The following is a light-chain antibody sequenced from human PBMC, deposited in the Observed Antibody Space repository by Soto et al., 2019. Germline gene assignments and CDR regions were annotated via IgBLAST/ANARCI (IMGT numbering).Light chain of an antibody. CDR1: QGVSSA. CDR3: QHFQGDPFT. CDR2: DGS. J-gene: IGKJ5*01. V-gene: IGKV1-13*02. Sequence: AIKLTQSPSSLSASVGDRVTITCRASQGVSSALAWYQQKPGKPPKVLIYDGSSLQSVVPIRVRGSGSGTEFTRTITCLQTAEFGTYYCQHFQGDPFTYDQGTRLEIK.